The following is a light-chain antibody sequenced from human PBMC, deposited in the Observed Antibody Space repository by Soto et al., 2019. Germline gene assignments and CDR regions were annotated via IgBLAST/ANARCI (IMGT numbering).Light chain of an antibody. J-gene: IGKJ3*01. CDR3: QQYNSASGT. Sequence: DIQMTQSPSSLSASVGDRVTITFRASQAISSYLAWYQQKPGKVPKLLIYAASNLQSGVPSRFSGSGSGTDFALTISSLQAEDVATYYCQQYNSASGTFGPGTKVEIK. CDR2: AAS. CDR1: QAISSY. V-gene: IGKV1-27*01.